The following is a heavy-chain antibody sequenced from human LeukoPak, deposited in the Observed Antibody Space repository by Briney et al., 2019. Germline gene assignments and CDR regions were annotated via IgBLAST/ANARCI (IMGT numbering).Heavy chain of an antibody. Sequence: GGSLRLSCAASGFTFDDYGMSWVRQAPGKGLEWVSGINWNGGSTGYADSVKGRFTISRDNAKNSLYLQMNSLRAEDTALYYCAKFRVEWSSSWYVTGAFDIWGQGTMVTVSS. CDR1: GFTFDDYG. V-gene: IGHV3-20*04. CDR2: INWNGGST. D-gene: IGHD6-13*01. J-gene: IGHJ3*02. CDR3: AKFRVEWSSSWYVTGAFDI.